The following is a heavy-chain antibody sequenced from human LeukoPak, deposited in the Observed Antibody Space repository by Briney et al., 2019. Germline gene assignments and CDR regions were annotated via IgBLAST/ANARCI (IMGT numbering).Heavy chain of an antibody. V-gene: IGHV3-7*01. D-gene: IGHD3-9*01. Sequence: GGSLRLSCAASGFTFSSYWMTWVRQAPGKGLEWLANINQDGGEKYYVASVKGRFTMSRDNARNSLYLQMNSLRDEDTAVYYCAKDILTGYSAFDIWGQGTMVTVSS. J-gene: IGHJ3*02. CDR3: AKDILTGYSAFDI. CDR1: GFTFSSYW. CDR2: INQDGGEK.